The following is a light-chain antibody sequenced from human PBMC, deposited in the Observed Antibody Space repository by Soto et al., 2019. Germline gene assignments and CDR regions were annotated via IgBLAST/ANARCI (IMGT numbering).Light chain of an antibody. CDR1: SGDVGGYDY. Sequence: QSVLTQPASVSGSPGQSIAISCTGTSGDVGGYDYVSWYQQQPDKAPKLMIYEVTKRPSGVSNRFSGSKSGNTASLTISGLQSDDEADYYCSSHTSGSTRVFGTGTKVTVL. J-gene: IGLJ1*01. CDR3: SSHTSGSTRV. V-gene: IGLV2-14*01. CDR2: EVT.